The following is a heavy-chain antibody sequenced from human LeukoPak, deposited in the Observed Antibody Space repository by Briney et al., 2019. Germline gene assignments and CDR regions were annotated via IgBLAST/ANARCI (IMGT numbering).Heavy chain of an antibody. V-gene: IGHV3-30*02. D-gene: IGHD2-8*01. Sequence: GGSLRLSCAASGFIFSSFGMHWVRQAPGKGLEWVAFTQDDESNKYYAGSVKGRFTISRDNSKNTLFLQMSILRPEDTALYYCAKQMVERPHYYYMDVWGKGTTVTVSS. J-gene: IGHJ6*03. CDR1: GFIFSSFG. CDR2: TQDDESNK. CDR3: AKQMVERPHYYYMDV.